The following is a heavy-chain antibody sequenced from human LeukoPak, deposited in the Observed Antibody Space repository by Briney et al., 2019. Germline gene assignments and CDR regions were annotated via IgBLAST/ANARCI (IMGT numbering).Heavy chain of an antibody. CDR1: GFMFSSYV. CDR3: TRGWEPRAAFDY. CDR2: ISSSRSYI. J-gene: IGHJ4*02. Sequence: GGSLRLSCAASGFMFSSYVIHWVRQAPGKGLEWVSSISSSRSYIYYADAVKGRFTISRDDGRDSVFLQMNSLRAEDTAVYFCTRGWEPRAAFDYWGQGTLVTVSS. D-gene: IGHD1-26*01. V-gene: IGHV3-21*01.